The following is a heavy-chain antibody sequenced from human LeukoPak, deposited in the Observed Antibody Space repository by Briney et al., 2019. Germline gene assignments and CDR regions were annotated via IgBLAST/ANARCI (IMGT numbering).Heavy chain of an antibody. CDR1: GFTFSSYG. D-gene: IGHD5-18*01. V-gene: IGHV3-30*18. CDR2: ISYDGSNK. J-gene: IGHJ4*02. CDR3: AKVVRGYSFDY. Sequence: GGSLRLSCAASGFTFSSYGMHWVRQAPGKGLEWVAVISYDGSNKYYADSVKGRFTISRDNSKNTLYLQMNSLRAEDTAVYYCAKVVRGYSFDYWGQGTLVTVSS.